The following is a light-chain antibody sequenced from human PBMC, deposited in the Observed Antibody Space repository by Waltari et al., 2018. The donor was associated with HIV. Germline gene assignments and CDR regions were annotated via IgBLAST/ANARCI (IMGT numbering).Light chain of an antibody. CDR2: EVT. Sequence: QSALTQPASVSGSPGQSITISCTGTSSDVGNYNLVSWYQQHPGKAPKLLIYEVTKRPSGFSNRFSGSKSGNTASLTISGLQAEDEADYSCCSYAGSSTFYVFGTGTKVTVL. CDR3: CSYAGSSTFYV. J-gene: IGLJ1*01. V-gene: IGLV2-23*02. CDR1: SSDVGNYNL.